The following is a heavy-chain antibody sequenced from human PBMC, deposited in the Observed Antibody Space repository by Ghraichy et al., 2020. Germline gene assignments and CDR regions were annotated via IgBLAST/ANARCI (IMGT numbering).Heavy chain of an antibody. V-gene: IGHV3-48*02. CDR3: ARGSYGGNSGHFDY. CDR1: GFTFSSYS. CDR2: ISSSSSTI. J-gene: IGHJ4*02. D-gene: IGHD4-23*01. Sequence: GGSLRLSCAASGFTFSSYSMNWVRQAPGKGLEWVSSISSSSSTIYYADSVKGRFTISRDNAKNSLYLQMNSLRDEDTAVYYCARGSYGGNSGHFDYWGQGTLATVSS.